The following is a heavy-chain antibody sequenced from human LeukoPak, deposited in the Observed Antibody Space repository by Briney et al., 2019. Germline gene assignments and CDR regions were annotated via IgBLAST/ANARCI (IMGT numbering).Heavy chain of an antibody. CDR3: ARAGGGWSFDY. J-gene: IGHJ4*02. D-gene: IGHD6-19*01. V-gene: IGHV4-59*01. CDR1: GASISTYY. Sequence: SETLSLTCTVSGASISTYYCSWIRQPPGKGLEWIGYLFFGGSTNYNPSLKSRVTISSDTSKNQLSLKLTSVTAADTAVYYCARAGGGWSFDYLGQGTLVTVSS. CDR2: LFFGGST.